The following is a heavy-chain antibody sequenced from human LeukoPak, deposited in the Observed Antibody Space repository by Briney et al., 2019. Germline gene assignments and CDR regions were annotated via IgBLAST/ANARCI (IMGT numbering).Heavy chain of an antibody. J-gene: IGHJ4*02. Sequence: PGGSLRLSCAASGFTFSNFAMSWVRQAPGKGLECVSAISGSGGTTYYADSVKGRFTISRDNSKTTPYLQMNSLRAEDTAVYYCAKDTTVVTPRALDYWGQGSLVTVSS. CDR3: AKDTTVVTPRALDY. CDR1: GFTFSNFA. D-gene: IGHD4-23*01. CDR2: ISGSGGTT. V-gene: IGHV3-23*01.